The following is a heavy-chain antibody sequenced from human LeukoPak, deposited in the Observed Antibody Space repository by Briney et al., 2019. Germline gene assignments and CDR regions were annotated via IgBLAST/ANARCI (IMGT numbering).Heavy chain of an antibody. Sequence: PGGSLRLSCTASGFTSGLTFGDYAMSWVRQAPGKGLEWVGRIKSKTDGGTTDYAAPVKGRFTISRDDSKNTLYLQMNSLKTEDTAVYYCTTEGGWSFYFDYWGQGTLVTVSS. CDR1: GFTSGLTF. V-gene: IGHV3-15*01. CDR2: IKSKTDGGTT. CDR3: TTEGGWSFYFDY. D-gene: IGHD2-15*01. J-gene: IGHJ4*02.